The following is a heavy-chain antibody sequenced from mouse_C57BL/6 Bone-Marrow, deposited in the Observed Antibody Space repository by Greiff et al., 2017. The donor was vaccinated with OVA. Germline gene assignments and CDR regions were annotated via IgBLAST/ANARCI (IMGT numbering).Heavy chain of an antibody. V-gene: IGHV10-1*01. CDR1: GFSFNTYA. D-gene: IGHD2-4*01. Sequence: EVHLVESGGGLVQPKGSLKLSCAASGFSFNTYAMNWVRQAPGKGLEWVARIRSKSNNYATYYADSVKDRFTISRDDSESMLYLQMNNLKTEDTAMYYGVRHDDYDRGNYFDYWGQGTTLTVSA. CDR3: VRHDDYDRGNYFDY. J-gene: IGHJ2*01. CDR2: IRSKSNNYAT.